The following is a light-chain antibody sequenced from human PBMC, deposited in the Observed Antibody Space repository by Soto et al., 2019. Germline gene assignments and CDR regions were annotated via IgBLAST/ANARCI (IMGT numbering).Light chain of an antibody. Sequence: QSVLTQPTSASGTPGQRVTFSCSGSGSNIGSNAVNWYQQLPGTAPKLLIYFNTQRPSGVPDRFSGSKSGTSASLAISGLQSEDEADYYCAAWDDSLTGLLIGGGTKLTVL. J-gene: IGLJ2*01. V-gene: IGLV1-44*01. CDR1: GSNIGSNA. CDR2: FNT. CDR3: AAWDDSLTGLL.